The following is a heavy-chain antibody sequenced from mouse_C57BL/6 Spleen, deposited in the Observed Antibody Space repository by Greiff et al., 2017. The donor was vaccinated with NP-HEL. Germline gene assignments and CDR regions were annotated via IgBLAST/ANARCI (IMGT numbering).Heavy chain of an antibody. CDR2: IYPRSGNT. D-gene: IGHD1-1*01. J-gene: IGHJ1*03. Sequence: QVQLQQSGAELARPGASVKLSCKASGYTFTSYGISWVKQRTGQGLEWIGEIYPRSGNTYYNEKFKGKATLTADKSSSTAYMELRSLTSEDSAVYFYATTVVDWYFDVWGTGTTVTISS. V-gene: IGHV1-81*01. CDR3: ATTVVDWYFDV. CDR1: GYTFTSYG.